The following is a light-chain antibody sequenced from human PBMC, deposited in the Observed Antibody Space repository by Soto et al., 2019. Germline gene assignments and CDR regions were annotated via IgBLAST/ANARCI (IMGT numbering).Light chain of an antibody. V-gene: IGKV1-39*01. J-gene: IGKJ2*01. CDR3: QQSYSTPRT. Sequence: DIQMTQSPYSLSASVGDRVTITCRASQSISSNLNWYQQKPGKAPKLLIYGASSLQSGVPSRFSGSGSGTDFTLIIISLQPEDFATYYCQQSYSTPRTFGQGTKLEIK. CDR2: GAS. CDR1: QSISSN.